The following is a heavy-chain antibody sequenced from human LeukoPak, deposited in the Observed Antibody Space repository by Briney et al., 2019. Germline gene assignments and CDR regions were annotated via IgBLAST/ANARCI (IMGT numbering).Heavy chain of an antibody. CDR1: GGSISTSSYY. CDR3: ARHPTFQLLSWFDP. V-gene: IGHV4-39*01. D-gene: IGHD1-26*01. Sequence: SETLSLTCTVSGGSISTSSYYWGWIRQTPGKGLEWIGTIYYSGSTYYNPSLKSRVFMSIDTSKNWFSLRLSSVTAADTALYYCARHPTFQLLSWFDPWGQGTLVTVSS. CDR2: IYYSGST. J-gene: IGHJ5*02.